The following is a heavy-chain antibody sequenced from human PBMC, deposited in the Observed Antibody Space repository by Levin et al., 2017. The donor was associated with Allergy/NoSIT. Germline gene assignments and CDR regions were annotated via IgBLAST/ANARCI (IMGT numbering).Heavy chain of an antibody. D-gene: IGHD6-13*01. CDR2: IYDSDNT. CDR3: ARQIGYRAAGGTQTGRYYFDY. V-gene: IGHV4-39*01. CDR1: GGSISSSTYY. Sequence: SETLSLTCTVSGGSISSSTYYWGWIRQPPGKGLEWIGSIYDSDNTYYNPSLKSRVTISVDTSKNQFSLKLCSVTAADTAVYYCARQIGYRAAGGTQTGRYYFDYWGQGTLVTVSS. J-gene: IGHJ4*02.